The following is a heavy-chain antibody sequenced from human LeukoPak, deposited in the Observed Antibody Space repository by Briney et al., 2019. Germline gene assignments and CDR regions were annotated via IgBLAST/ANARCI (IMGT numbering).Heavy chain of an antibody. CDR2: LNPSGGST. J-gene: IGHJ6*03. Sequence: GASVKVSYKSSGYTFTSYYMHWVRQAPGQGLEWMGILNPSGGSTSYAQKFQGRVTMTRDTSTSTVYMELSSLRSEDTAVYYCAREYTYYYYMDVWGKGTTVTVSS. V-gene: IGHV1-46*01. CDR3: AREYTYYYYMDV. CDR1: GYTFTSYY. D-gene: IGHD5-18*01.